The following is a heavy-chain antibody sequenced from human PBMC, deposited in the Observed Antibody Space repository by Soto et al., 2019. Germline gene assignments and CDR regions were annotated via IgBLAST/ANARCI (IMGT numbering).Heavy chain of an antibody. D-gene: IGHD3-10*01. CDR1: GFTFSSNA. CDR3: ALYYYGSGSYGKGYYYYGMDV. Sequence: EVQLLESGGGLVQPGGSLRLSCAASGFTFSSNAMSWVRQAPGKGLEWISAISEGGGSTYYADSVKGRFTISRDNSKNTLYLQMNSLRAEDTAVYYCALYYYGSGSYGKGYYYYGMDVWGQGTTVTVSS. CDR2: ISEGGGST. V-gene: IGHV3-23*01. J-gene: IGHJ6*02.